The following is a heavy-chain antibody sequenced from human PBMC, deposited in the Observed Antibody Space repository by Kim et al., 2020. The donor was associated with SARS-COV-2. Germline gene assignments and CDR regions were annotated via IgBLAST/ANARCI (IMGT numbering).Heavy chain of an antibody. Sequence: DSVKGRFTISRDNSKNTMYLQMNGLRAEDTAVYYCAKDIKLASGGMEFDYWGQGTLVTVSS. J-gene: IGHJ4*02. CDR3: AKDIKLASGGMEFDY. V-gene: IGHV3-23*01. D-gene: IGHD1-1*01.